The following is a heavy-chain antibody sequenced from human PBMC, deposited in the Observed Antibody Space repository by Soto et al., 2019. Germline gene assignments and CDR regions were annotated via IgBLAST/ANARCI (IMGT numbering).Heavy chain of an antibody. V-gene: IGHV4-30-2*03. D-gene: IGHD1-26*01. CDR2: IYHSGSI. CDR3: ARPGTGGSHAAFDI. Sequence: SETLSLTCAVSGGSISSGGYSWSWIRQPPGKGLEGIGYIYHSGSIYYNPSLKSRVTISLDTSKNQFSLKLSSVTAADTAVYYCARPGTGGSHAAFDIWGQGTMVTVSS. J-gene: IGHJ3*02. CDR1: GGSISSGGYS.